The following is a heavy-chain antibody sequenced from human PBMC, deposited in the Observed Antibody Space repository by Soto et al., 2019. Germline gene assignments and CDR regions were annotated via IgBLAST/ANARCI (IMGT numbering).Heavy chain of an antibody. CDR2: IIPILGIA. CDR1: GGTFSSYT. D-gene: IGHD3-10*01. Sequence: QVQLVQSGAEVKKPGSSVKVSCKASGGTFSSYTISWVRQAPGQGLEWMGRIIPILGIANYAQKFQGRVTITADKSTSTAYMELSSLRSEDTDVYYCARVDTGDYYGSGSRDYWGQGTLVTVSS. V-gene: IGHV1-69*02. J-gene: IGHJ4*02. CDR3: ARVDTGDYYGSGSRDY.